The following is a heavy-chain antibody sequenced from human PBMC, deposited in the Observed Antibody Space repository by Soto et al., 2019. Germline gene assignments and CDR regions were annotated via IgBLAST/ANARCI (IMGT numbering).Heavy chain of an antibody. CDR1: GGSISSSKW. Sequence: SETLSLTCAVSGGSISSSKWWNWVRQPPGKGLEWIGEIYDSGTTNYNPSLKNRVTISVDKSKDQFSLKLTSVSAADPAVYFCATNLSPYYNGMHVWGQGATVTVSS. J-gene: IGHJ6*02. CDR3: ATNLSPYYNGMHV. CDR2: IYDSGTT. V-gene: IGHV4-4*02.